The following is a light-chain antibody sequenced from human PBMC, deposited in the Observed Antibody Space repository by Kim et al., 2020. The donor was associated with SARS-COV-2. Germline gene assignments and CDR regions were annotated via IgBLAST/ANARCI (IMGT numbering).Light chain of an antibody. Sequence: SYELTQPPSVSVSPGQTASITCSGVKLGDKYACWYQQKPGQSPVLVIYQDSKRPSGIPERFSGSNSGNTATLTISGTQAMDEADYYCQAWDSSTGVVFGG. CDR2: QDS. V-gene: IGLV3-1*01. CDR3: QAWDSSTGVV. CDR1: KLGDKY. J-gene: IGLJ2*01.